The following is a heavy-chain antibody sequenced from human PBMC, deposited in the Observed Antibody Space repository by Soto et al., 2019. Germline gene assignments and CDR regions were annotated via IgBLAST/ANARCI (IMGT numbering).Heavy chain of an antibody. V-gene: IGHV4-34*01. CDR1: GGSFSGYY. J-gene: IGHJ6*03. CDR3: VRGASSSSYYYSYTDV. D-gene: IGHD6-6*01. Sequence: SETLSLTCAVYGGSFSGYYWSWIRQPPGKGLEWIGEINHSGSTNYNPSLKSRVTISVDTSKNQFSLKLSSVTAADTAVYYCVRGASSSSYYYSYTDVWGKGTTVTVSS. CDR2: INHSGST.